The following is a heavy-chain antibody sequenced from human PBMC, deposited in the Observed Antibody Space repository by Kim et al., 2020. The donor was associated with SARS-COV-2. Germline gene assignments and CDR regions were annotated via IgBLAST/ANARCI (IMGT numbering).Heavy chain of an antibody. J-gene: IGHJ4*02. V-gene: IGHV3-72*01. D-gene: IGHD1-26*01. Sequence: TTEDAASVKGRFTISRDDSKNSLSLQMTSLRAEDTAVYYCARSREATVDYWGQGTLVTVSS. CDR2: TT. CDR3: ARSREATVDY.